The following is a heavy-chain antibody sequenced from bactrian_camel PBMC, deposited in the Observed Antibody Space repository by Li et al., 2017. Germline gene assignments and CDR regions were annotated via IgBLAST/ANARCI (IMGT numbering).Heavy chain of an antibody. CDR3: AADLRLGGMWYSDRDFGY. J-gene: IGHJ6*01. Sequence: HVQLVESGGGLVQPGGSLRLSCAASGFTFSSYAMTWVRQAPGNGLEWVAGIVLDGSKAYYADSVSGRFTISRDNAKNIIYLQMNSLKPEDTAMYYCAADLRLGGMWYSDRDFGYLGRGTQVTVS. D-gene: IGHD6*01. V-gene: IGHV3S7*01. CDR1: GFTFSSYA. CDR2: IVLDGSKA.